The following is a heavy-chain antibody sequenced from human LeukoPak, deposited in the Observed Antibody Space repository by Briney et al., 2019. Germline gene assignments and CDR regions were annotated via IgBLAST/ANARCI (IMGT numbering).Heavy chain of an antibody. J-gene: IGHJ4*02. Sequence: GGSLRLSCAASGFTLSSYSMNWVRQAPGKGLEWISYISSGSTTIYYADSFKGRFTISRDNSKNTLYLQINSLRAEDTAVYYCAKETLYCSGGSCYGSGYFDYWGQGTLVTVSS. V-gene: IGHV3-48*01. CDR2: ISSGSTTI. CDR3: AKETLYCSGGSCYGSGYFDY. CDR1: GFTLSSYS. D-gene: IGHD2-15*01.